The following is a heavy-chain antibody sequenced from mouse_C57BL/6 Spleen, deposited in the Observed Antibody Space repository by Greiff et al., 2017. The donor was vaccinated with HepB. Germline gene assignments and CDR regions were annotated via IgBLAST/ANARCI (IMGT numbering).Heavy chain of an antibody. J-gene: IGHJ4*01. V-gene: IGHV14-4*01. Sequence: VQLQQSGAELVRPGASVKLSCTASGFNIKDDYMHWVKQRPEQGLEWIGWIDPENGDTEYASKFQGKATITADTSSNTAYTQLSSLTSEDTAVYDCADCSGYYAMDYWGQGTSVTVSS. CDR1: GFNIKDDY. D-gene: IGHD3-2*02. CDR2: IDPENGDT. CDR3: ADCSGYYAMDY.